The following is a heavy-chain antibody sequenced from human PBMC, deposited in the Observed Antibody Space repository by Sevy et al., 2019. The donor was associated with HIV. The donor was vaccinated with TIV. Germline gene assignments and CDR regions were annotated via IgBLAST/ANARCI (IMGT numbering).Heavy chain of an antibody. J-gene: IGHJ4*02. V-gene: IGHV3-33*01. Sequence: GGSLRLSCTASGFTFSDYGMHWVRQAPGKGLEWVAVVWYEGINKYYGDSVKGRFTISRDNSKNTLYLQMNSLRAEDTAVYYCARDNLLPVMVSMVRGALSYYFDYWGQGTLVTVSS. D-gene: IGHD3-10*01. CDR2: VWYEGINK. CDR3: ARDNLLPVMVSMVRGALSYYFDY. CDR1: GFTFSDYG.